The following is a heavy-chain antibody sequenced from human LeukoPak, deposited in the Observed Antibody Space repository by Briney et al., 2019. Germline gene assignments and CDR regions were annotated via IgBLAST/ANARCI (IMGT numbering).Heavy chain of an antibody. D-gene: IGHD3-10*01. CDR3: ARRSGSYYNNDAFDI. J-gene: IGHJ3*02. V-gene: IGHV3-21*01. CDR1: GFTFSSYS. CDR2: ISSSSSYI. Sequence: GGSLRLSCAASGFTFSSYSMNWVRQAPGKGLEWVSSISSSSSYIYYADSVKGRFTISRDNAKNSLYLQMNSLRAEDTAVYYCARRSGSYYNNDAFDIWGQGTMVTVSS.